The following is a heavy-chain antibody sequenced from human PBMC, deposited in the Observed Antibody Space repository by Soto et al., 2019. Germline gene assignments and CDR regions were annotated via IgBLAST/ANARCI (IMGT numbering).Heavy chain of an antibody. CDR3: ARGDTYSYGRIYYYYGMDV. D-gene: IGHD5-18*01. V-gene: IGHV3-7*03. CDR1: GFTFSSYW. CDR2: IKQDGSEK. J-gene: IGHJ6*02. Sequence: GGSLILSGAAPGFTFSSYWMSWVRQSPGKGLEWVANIKQDGSEKYYVDSVKGRFTISRDNAKNSLYLQMNSLRAEDTAVHYCARGDTYSYGRIYYYYGMDVWGQGTTVTVSS.